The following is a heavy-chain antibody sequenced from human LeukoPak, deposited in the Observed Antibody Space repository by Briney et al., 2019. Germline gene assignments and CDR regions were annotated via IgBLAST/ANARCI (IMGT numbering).Heavy chain of an antibody. CDR3: ARGPLTDGPFDY. CDR2: INHSGST. D-gene: IGHD3-16*01. Sequence: SETLSLTCAVYGGSFSGYYWSWIRQPPGKGLEWIGEINHSGSTNYNPSLKSRVTISVDTSKNQFSLKLSSVTAADTAVYYCARGPLTDGPFDYWGQGALVTVSS. J-gene: IGHJ4*02. CDR1: GGSFSGYY. V-gene: IGHV4-34*01.